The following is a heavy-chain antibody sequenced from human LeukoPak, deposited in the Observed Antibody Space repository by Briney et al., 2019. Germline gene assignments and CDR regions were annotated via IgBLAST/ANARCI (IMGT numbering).Heavy chain of an antibody. CDR3: ARVSCSGGSCYGFFDP. V-gene: IGHV1-18*04. CDR1: GYTFTSYG. Sequence: GASVKVSCKASGYTFTSYGISGVRQAPGQGLEWMGWISAYNGNTNYAQKLQGRVTMTTDTSTSTAYMELRSLRSDDTAVYYCARVSCSGGSCYGFFDPWGQGTLVTVSS. D-gene: IGHD2-15*01. CDR2: ISAYNGNT. J-gene: IGHJ5*02.